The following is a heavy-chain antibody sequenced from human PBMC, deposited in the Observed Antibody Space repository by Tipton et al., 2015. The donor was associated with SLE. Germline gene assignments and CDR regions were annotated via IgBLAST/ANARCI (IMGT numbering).Heavy chain of an antibody. Sequence: SLRLSCAASGFSSSSYWMNWVRQTPGRGLECVATIKQHGSEKYYVDSVKGRFTISRDNAKNSLYLQMNSLRAEDTAVYYCTRDLYSSGWHAVFDIWGQGTMVTVSS. V-gene: IGHV3-7*01. CDR2: IKQHGSEK. J-gene: IGHJ3*02. CDR1: GFSSSSYW. CDR3: TRDLYSSGWHAVFDI. D-gene: IGHD6-19*01.